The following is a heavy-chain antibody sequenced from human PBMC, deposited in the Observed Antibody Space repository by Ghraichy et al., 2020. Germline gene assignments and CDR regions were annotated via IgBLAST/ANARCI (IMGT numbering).Heavy chain of an antibody. J-gene: IGHJ4*02. CDR1: GGSFSGYY. V-gene: IGHV4-34*01. CDR3: ARVWGYFDY. Sequence: SETLSLTCAVYGGSFSGYYWSWIRQPPGKGLEWIGEINHSGSTNYNPSLKSRVTISVDTSKNQFSLKLSSVTAADTAVYYCARVWGYFDYWGQGTLVTVSS. D-gene: IGHD3-10*01. CDR2: INHSGST.